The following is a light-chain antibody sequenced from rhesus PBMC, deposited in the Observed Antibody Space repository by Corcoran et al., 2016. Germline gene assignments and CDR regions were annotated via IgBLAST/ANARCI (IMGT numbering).Light chain of an antibody. CDR3: QQYYDNPLS. J-gene: IGKJ4*01. V-gene: IGKV1S12*01. CDR1: QNIYSN. CDR2: AVS. Sequence: DIKMTQSPSALYASIGDRVTISCWASQNIYSNLAWYQQKPGKDPKLLIFAVSSLQTGIPARFSVSGSGTDVTLTINSRQPEDSAAYYCQQYYDNPLSFGGVTKVELK.